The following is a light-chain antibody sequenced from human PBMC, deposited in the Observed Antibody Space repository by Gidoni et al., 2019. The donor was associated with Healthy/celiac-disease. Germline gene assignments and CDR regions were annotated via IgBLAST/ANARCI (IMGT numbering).Light chain of an antibody. Sequence: QSSPTQPASVSGSPGQSITISCTGTSSDVGSYNLVSWYQQHPGKAPKLMIYEGSKRPSGVSNRFSGLQAEDEADYYCCSYAGSSTYVFGTGTKVTVL. CDR2: EGS. CDR1: SSDVGSYNL. CDR3: CSYAGSSTYV. V-gene: IGLV2-23*01. J-gene: IGLJ1*01.